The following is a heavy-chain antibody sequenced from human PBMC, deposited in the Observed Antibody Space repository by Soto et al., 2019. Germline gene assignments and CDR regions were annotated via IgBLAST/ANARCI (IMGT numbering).Heavy chain of an antibody. Sequence: PSETLSLTCTVSRGSISDYYWGWIRQPPGKGLEWVGYFYDSGSTKYNPSLKSRVTISVDTSKNQISLEMKSVTVADTAVYYCARVGSGGYSNNWFDPWSQGTLVTVSS. J-gene: IGHJ5*02. CDR3: ARVGSGGYSNNWFDP. CDR2: FYDSGST. D-gene: IGHD3-22*01. CDR1: RGSISDYY. V-gene: IGHV4-59*01.